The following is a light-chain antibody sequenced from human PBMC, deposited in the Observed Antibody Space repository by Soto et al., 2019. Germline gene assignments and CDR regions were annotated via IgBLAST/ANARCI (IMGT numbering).Light chain of an antibody. J-gene: IGLJ7*01. Sequence: QSVLTQPPSASGTPGQRVTISCSGSSSNIGSNYVYWYQQLPGTAPKLLIYTNNQRPSGVPDRFSGYKSGTTASLAISGLRSDDEDEYYCAAWDDSLSGAVFGVGTQLTVL. CDR2: TNN. V-gene: IGLV1-47*01. CDR1: SSNIGSNY. CDR3: AAWDDSLSGAV.